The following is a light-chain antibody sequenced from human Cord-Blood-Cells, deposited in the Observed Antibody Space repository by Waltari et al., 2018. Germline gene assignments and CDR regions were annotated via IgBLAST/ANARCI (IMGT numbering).Light chain of an antibody. J-gene: IGKJ1*01. CDR3: QQSYSTPRT. Sequence: DIQMTQSPSSLSASVVERVNLTCRASHSISSYLNWYQHTPGKAPKILIYAASSLQSGVPSMFSGSGSGTDFTLTISSLQPEDFATYYCQQSYSTPRTFGQGTKVEIK. V-gene: IGKV1-39*01. CDR2: AAS. CDR1: HSISSY.